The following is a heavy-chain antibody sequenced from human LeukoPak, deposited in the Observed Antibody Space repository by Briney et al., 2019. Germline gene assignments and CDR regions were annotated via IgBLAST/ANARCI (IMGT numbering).Heavy chain of an antibody. V-gene: IGHV4-34*01. J-gene: IGHJ4*02. CDR3: ARVGHNDYGDPLDY. Sequence: MASETLSLTCAVYGGSFSGYYWSWIRQPPGKGLEWIGEINHSGSTNYNPSLKSRVTISVDTSKNQFSLKLSSVTAADTAVYYCARVGHNDYGDPLDYWGQGTLVTVSS. CDR1: GGSFSGYY. D-gene: IGHD4-17*01. CDR2: INHSGST.